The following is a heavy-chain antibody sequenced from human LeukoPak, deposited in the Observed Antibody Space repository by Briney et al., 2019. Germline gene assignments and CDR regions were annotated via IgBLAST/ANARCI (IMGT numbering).Heavy chain of an antibody. J-gene: IGHJ6*02. CDR3: ARVCSGGSCYYYYGMDV. D-gene: IGHD2-15*01. CDR2: IYYSGGT. CDR1: GGSISSYY. Sequence: PSETLSLTCTVSGGSISSYYRSWIRQPPGKGLEWIGYIYYSGGTNYNPSLKSRVTISVDTSTNQFSLKLSSVTAADTAVYDCARVCSGGSCYYYYGMDVWGQGTTVTVSS. V-gene: IGHV4-59*08.